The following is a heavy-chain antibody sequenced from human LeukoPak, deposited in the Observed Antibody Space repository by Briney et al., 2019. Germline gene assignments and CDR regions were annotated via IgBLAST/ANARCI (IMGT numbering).Heavy chain of an antibody. CDR2: IIPIFGTA. CDR3: ASWQMTTVTTLAFDI. CDR1: GGTFSSYA. V-gene: IGHV1-69*06. D-gene: IGHD4-17*01. J-gene: IGHJ3*02. Sequence: SVKVSCKASGGTFSSYAISWVRQAPGQGLEWMGGIIPIFGTANYAQKFQGRVTITADKSTSTAYMELSSLRSEDTAVYYCASWQMTTVTTLAFDIWGQGTMVTVSS.